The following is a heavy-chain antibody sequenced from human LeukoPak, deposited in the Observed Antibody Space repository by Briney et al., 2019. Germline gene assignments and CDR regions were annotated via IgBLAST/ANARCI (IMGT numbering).Heavy chain of an antibody. CDR2: IYYSGST. CDR1: GFTFSSYA. J-gene: IGHJ4*02. V-gene: IGHV4-59*01. CDR3: ARITREAEY. D-gene: IGHD3-16*01. Sequence: PGGSLRLSCAASGFTFSSYAMSWIRQPPGKGLEWIGYIYYSGSTNYNPSLKSRVTISVDTSKNQFSLKLSSVTAADTAVYYCARITREAEYWGQGTLVTVSS.